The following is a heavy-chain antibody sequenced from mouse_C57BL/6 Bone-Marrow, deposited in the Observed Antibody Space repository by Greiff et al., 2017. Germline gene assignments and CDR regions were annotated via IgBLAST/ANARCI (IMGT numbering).Heavy chain of an antibody. CDR3: ARDSGSSSYYFDY. CDR2: ITYDGSN. Sequence: EVQLQESGPGLVKPSQSLSLTCSVTGYSITSCYYWNWIRQFPGNKLEWMGYITYDGSNNYNPSLKNRISFTRYTSKNQFFLQLNSVTTEDTAADYCARDSGSSSYYFDYGGQGTTLTVSS. J-gene: IGHJ2*01. V-gene: IGHV3-6*01. D-gene: IGHD1-1*01. CDR1: GYSITSCYY.